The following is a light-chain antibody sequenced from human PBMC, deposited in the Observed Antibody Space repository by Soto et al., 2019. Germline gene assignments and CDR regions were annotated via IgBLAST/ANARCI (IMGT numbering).Light chain of an antibody. J-gene: IGKJ1*01. V-gene: IGKV1-39*01. CDR3: QHSHSTLWT. Sequence: DIPMTQSPSSLSASVGDRVTITCRASQSITSYLNWYQQKPGKAPKLLISAASSLQSGVPSRFSGRGSGTDFTLTISSLQPEDFATYYCQHSHSTLWTFGQGNKVEIK. CDR1: QSITSY. CDR2: AAS.